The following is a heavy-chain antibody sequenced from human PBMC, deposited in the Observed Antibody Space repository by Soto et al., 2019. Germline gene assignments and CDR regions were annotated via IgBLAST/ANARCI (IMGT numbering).Heavy chain of an antibody. D-gene: IGHD1-1*01. V-gene: IGHV1-2*02. Sequence: ASVKVSCKASGYTFTGYYMHWVRQAPGQGLEWMGWINPNSGGTNYAQKFQGRVTMTRDTSISTAYMELSRLRSDDTAVYYCARDRPLERRWRFPGSEEAWFDPWGQGTLVTVSS. CDR2: INPNSGGT. CDR1: GYTFTGYY. J-gene: IGHJ5*02. CDR3: ARDRPLERRWRFPGSEEAWFDP.